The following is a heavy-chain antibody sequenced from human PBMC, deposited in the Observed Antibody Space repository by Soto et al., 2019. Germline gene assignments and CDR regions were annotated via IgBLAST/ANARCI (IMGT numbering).Heavy chain of an antibody. D-gene: IGHD6-13*01. V-gene: IGHV1-3*01. J-gene: IGHJ5*02. CDR2: INAANGDT. Sequence: ASVKVSCKASGYTFTSYGIHWVRQAPGQRLEWMGWINAANGDTKYSPKFQGRVTITRDTSASTAYMELSSLRSEDTAVYYCVRRHVSATGIDWSDPWGQGTLVTVSS. CDR3: VRRHVSATGIDWSDP. CDR1: GYTFTSYG.